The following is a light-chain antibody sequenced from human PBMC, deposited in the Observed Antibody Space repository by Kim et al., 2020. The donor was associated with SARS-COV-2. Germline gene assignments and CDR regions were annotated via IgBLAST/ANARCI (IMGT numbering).Light chain of an antibody. V-gene: IGLV7-46*01. CDR3: LLSYSGVWV. Sequence: QAVVTQEPSLTVSPGETVTLTCSSSTGPVTSSHFPYWFQQRPGQAPRTLISDTTNTHSWTPARFSGSLLGDKAALTLSGAQPEDEADYYCLLSYSGVWVFGGGTRLTVL. CDR1: TGPVTSSHF. CDR2: DTT. J-gene: IGLJ3*02.